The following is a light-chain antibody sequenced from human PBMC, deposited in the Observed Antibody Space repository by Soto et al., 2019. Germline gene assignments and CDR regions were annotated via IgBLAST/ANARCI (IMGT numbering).Light chain of an antibody. Sequence: EVVLTQSPATLSLSPGERATLSCRASQSVSSYLAWYQQKPGRAPRLLIYDASNRATGIPARFSGSGSGTDFTLNINSLEPEDFAVYYCQQRADSWTFGQGTKVEI. V-gene: IGKV3-11*01. J-gene: IGKJ1*01. CDR2: DAS. CDR1: QSVSSY. CDR3: QQRADSWT.